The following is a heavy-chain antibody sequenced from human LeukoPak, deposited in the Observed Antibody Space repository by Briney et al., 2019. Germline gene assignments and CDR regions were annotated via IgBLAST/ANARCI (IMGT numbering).Heavy chain of an antibody. CDR1: GFSLRTRGVG. V-gene: IGHV2-5*02. CDR2: IYGDDDK. J-gene: IGHJ4*02. CDR3: AHSPTAMAGPIFDY. D-gene: IGHD5-18*01. Sequence: SAPTLVNPPQTLTLTCTFSGFSLRTRGVGVGWIRQPPGKALEWLALIYGDDDKRYRPSLKSRLTIPKDTSKNQVVLTMTNMDPVDTATYYCAHSPTAMAGPIFDYWGQGTLVTVSS.